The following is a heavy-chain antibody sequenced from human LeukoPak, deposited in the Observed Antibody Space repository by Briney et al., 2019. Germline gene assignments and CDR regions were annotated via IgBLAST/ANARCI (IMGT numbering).Heavy chain of an antibody. Sequence: GESLKISCKGSGYSFISYWIGWVRQTPGKGLEWMGIIYPGDSDTRYSPSFQGQVTISADKSISTAYLQWSSLKASDTAMYYCARYDYYGSGSYWYFDLWGRGTLVTVSS. D-gene: IGHD3-10*01. CDR3: ARYDYYGSGSYWYFDL. J-gene: IGHJ2*01. V-gene: IGHV5-51*01. CDR1: GYSFISYW. CDR2: IYPGDSDT.